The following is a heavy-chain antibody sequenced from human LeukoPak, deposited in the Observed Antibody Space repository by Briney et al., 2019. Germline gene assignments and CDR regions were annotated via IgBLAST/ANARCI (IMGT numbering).Heavy chain of an antibody. CDR3: ARPYTASPGERFDY. D-gene: IGHD1-1*01. V-gene: IGHV4-59*08. J-gene: IGHJ4*02. Sequence: SETLSLTCTVSGGSISNYYWTWIRQPPGMGLEWIGYIYYSGSTNYNPPLSSRVTISLDTSKNQFSLMLRSLTAADTAVYYCARPYTASPGERFDYWGQGTLVTVSS. CDR1: GGSISNYY. CDR2: IYYSGST.